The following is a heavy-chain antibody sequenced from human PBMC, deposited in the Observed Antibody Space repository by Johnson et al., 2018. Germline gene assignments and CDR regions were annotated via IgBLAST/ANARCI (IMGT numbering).Heavy chain of an antibody. V-gene: IGHV3-30*18. D-gene: IGHD2-2*01. CDR3: AKVGGIIPAAKGYYYGMDV. J-gene: IGHJ6*01. CDR2: ISYDGSNK. Sequence: QVQLVESGGGVVQPGRSLRLSCAASGFTFSSYGMHWVRQAPGKGLEWVAVISYDGSNKYYADSVKGRFTISRDNSKNTLYLQMDSLRAEDTAICYCAKVGGIIPAAKGYYYGMDVWGQGTTFTVSA. CDR1: GFTFSSYG.